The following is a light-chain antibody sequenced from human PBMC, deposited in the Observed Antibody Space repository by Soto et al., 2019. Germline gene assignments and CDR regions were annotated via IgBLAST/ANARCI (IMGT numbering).Light chain of an antibody. CDR1: QDISNY. CDR3: HQYAF. Sequence: DIQMTQSPSSLSASVGDRVTITCQASQDISNYLNWYQQKPGKAPKLLIYDASNLETGVPSRFSGSGSGTDFTFTISSLQPEDIATYYCHQYAFFGPGTKVDIK. CDR2: DAS. J-gene: IGKJ3*01. V-gene: IGKV1-33*01.